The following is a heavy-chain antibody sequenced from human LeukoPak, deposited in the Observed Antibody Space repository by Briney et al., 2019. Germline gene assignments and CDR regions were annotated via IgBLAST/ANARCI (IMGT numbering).Heavy chain of an antibody. CDR2: ISSNGGST. J-gene: IGHJ4*02. CDR3: ARDRDGYNRGYFDY. V-gene: IGHV3-64*01. Sequence: GGSLRLSCAASGFTFSSYAMHWVRQAPGKGLEYVSAISSNGGSTYYANSVKGRFTISRDNSKNTLYLQMGSLRAEDMAVYYCARDRDGYNRGYFDYWGQGTLVTVSS. D-gene: IGHD5-24*01. CDR1: GFTFSSYA.